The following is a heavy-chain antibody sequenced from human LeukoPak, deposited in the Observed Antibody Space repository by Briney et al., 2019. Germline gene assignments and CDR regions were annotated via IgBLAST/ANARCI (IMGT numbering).Heavy chain of an antibody. Sequence: PGGSLRLSCAASGFTFSSYSMNWVRQAPGKGLEWVSSISSSSSDIYYADSVRGRFTISRDNAKNSLYLQMNSLRAEDTAVYYCARVRGFSTRDFDYWGQGTLVTVSS. CDR2: ISSSSSDI. CDR3: ARVRGFSTRDFDY. CDR1: GFTFSSYS. V-gene: IGHV3-21*01. J-gene: IGHJ4*02. D-gene: IGHD6-13*01.